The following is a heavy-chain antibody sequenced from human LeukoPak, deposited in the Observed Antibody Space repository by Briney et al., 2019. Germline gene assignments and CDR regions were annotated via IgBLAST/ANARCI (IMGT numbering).Heavy chain of an antibody. Sequence: GASVKVSCKASGYTFTSYYMHWVRQAPGQGLEWMGIINPSGGSTSYAQKFQGRVTMTRDMSTSTVYMELSSLRSEDTAVYYCARDRGVAAALYYYMDVWGKGTTVTVSS. CDR1: GYTFTSYY. D-gene: IGHD6-13*01. J-gene: IGHJ6*03. CDR3: ARDRGVAAALYYYMDV. V-gene: IGHV1-46*01. CDR2: INPSGGST.